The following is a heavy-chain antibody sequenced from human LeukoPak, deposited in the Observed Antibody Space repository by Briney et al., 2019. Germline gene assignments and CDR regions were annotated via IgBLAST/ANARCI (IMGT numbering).Heavy chain of an antibody. CDR3: ARVQGSSGPGIFEY. CDR1: GFTFGNFW. D-gene: IGHD6-19*01. Sequence: GGSLRLSWAASGFTFGNFWMTWAPQAPGKGLEWVPNKNQDGSEKYYVDSVKGRFTISRDNARSSLYLQMNSLRVEDTAVYYCARVQGSSGPGIFEYWGQGTLVPVSS. J-gene: IGHJ4*02. V-gene: IGHV3-7*01. CDR2: KNQDGSEK.